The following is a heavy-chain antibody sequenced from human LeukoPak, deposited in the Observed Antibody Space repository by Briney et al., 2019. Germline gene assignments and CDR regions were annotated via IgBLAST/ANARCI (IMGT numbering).Heavy chain of an antibody. CDR1: GYTFTDYY. CDR3: ATDVGYCSSTSCYAYLKTLNYFDY. Sequence: GASVKVSCKTSGYTFTDYYMHWVRQAPGQGLEWMGWINPNSGGTNYAQRFQGRVTMTRDTSISTAYMDLSRLRSDDTAMYFCATDVGYCSSTSCYAYLKTLNYFDYWGQGTLVTVSS. D-gene: IGHD2-2*03. J-gene: IGHJ4*02. CDR2: INPNSGGT. V-gene: IGHV1-2*02.